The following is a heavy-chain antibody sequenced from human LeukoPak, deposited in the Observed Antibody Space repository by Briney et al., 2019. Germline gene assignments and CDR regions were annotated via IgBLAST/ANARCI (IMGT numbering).Heavy chain of an antibody. CDR1: GFTFDDYA. CDR3: AKSQNVLLWFGELLPYFDY. D-gene: IGHD3-10*01. V-gene: IGHV3-9*01. CDR2: ISWNSGSI. J-gene: IGHJ4*02. Sequence: GRSLRLSCAASGFTFDDYAMHWVRQAPGKGLEWVSGISWNSGSIGYADSVKGRFTISRDNSKNTLYLQMNSLRAEDTAVYYCAKSQNVLLWFGELLPYFDYWGQGTLVTVSS.